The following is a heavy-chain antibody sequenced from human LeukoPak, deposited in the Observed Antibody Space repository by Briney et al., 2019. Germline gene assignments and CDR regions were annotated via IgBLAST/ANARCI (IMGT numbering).Heavy chain of an antibody. CDR2: IYPGDSDT. D-gene: IGHD3-22*01. CDR3: ALNADRSGYYHYDY. Sequence: GESLKISCKGSGYSFTSYWLGWVRQIPGKGLEWMGSIYPGDSDTRYRSSFQGQVTISVDKSISTAYLQWTSPKASDTAIYYCALNADRSGYYHYDYWGQGTLVTVSS. J-gene: IGHJ4*02. CDR1: GYSFTSYW. V-gene: IGHV5-51*01.